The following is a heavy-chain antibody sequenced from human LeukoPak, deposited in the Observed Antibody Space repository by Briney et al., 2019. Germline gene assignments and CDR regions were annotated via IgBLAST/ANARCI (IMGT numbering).Heavy chain of an antibody. Sequence: SETLSLTCTVSGGSISSYYWSWIRQPPGKGLEWIGYIYYSGSTNYNPSLKSRFTISVDTSKNQFSLKLSSVTDADTAVYYCARGGYSNWFDPWGQGTLVTVSS. J-gene: IGHJ5*02. V-gene: IGHV4-59*01. CDR3: ARGGYSNWFDP. D-gene: IGHD2-15*01. CDR2: IYYSGST. CDR1: GGSISSYY.